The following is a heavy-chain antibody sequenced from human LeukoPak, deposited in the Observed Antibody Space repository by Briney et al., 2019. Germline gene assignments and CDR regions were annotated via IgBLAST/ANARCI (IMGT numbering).Heavy chain of an antibody. CDR3: ARLDDSNSRRPENDASDV. CDR1: GSTVKRNY. V-gene: IGHV3-66*02. Sequence: PGGSLRLSCAVSGSTVKRNYMSWARQAPGKGLEWVSVIYSGGDTYYADSVKGRFTISRDNSKNTVYLQMNNLRPEDTAAYYCARLDDSNSRRPENDASDVWGQGTTVIVSS. CDR2: IYSGGDT. D-gene: IGHD3-22*01. J-gene: IGHJ3*01.